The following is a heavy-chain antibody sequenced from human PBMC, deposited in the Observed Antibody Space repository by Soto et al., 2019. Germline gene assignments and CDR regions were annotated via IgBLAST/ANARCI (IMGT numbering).Heavy chain of an antibody. CDR2: IYHSGST. J-gene: IGHJ3*02. V-gene: IGHV4-30-2*01. Sequence: PSETLSLTCVVSGASISGADSYWFWIRKPPGKVLEWIGYIYHSGSTYYNPSLKSRVTISVDRPNNQFSLKLSSVTAADTAVYYCAGVTDYDFCRPEKIAFDIWGQWTMVTVSS. CDR3: AGVTDYDFCRPEKIAFDI. CDR1: GASISGADSY. D-gene: IGHD3-3*01.